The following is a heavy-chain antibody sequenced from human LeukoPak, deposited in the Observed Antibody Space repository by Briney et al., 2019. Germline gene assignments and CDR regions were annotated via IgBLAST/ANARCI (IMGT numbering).Heavy chain of an antibody. J-gene: IGHJ4*02. Sequence: GASVKVSRKASGGTFSSYAISWVRQAPGQGLEWMGGIIPIFGTANYAQKFQGRVTITTDESTSTAYMELSSLRSEDTAVYYCARDGGIAAAGLYWGQGTLVTVSS. V-gene: IGHV1-69*05. CDR3: ARDGGIAAAGLY. D-gene: IGHD6-13*01. CDR1: GGTFSSYA. CDR2: IIPIFGTA.